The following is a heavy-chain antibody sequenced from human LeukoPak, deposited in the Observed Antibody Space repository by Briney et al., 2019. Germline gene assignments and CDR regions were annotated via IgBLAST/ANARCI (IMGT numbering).Heavy chain of an antibody. CDR3: AKDRTKYYYDSSGYFDY. CDR2: ISGSGGST. J-gene: IGHJ4*02. CDR1: GFTFSSYA. D-gene: IGHD3-22*01. V-gene: IGHV3-23*01. Sequence: GGSLRLSCAASGFTFSSYAMSWVRQAPGKGLEWVSAISGSGGSTYYADSVKGRFTISRDNSQNTLYLQMNSLGAEDTAIYYCAKDRTKYYYDSSGYFDYWGQGALVTVSS.